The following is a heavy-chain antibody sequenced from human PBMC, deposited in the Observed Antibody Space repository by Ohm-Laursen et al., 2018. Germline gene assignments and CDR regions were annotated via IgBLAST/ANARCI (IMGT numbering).Heavy chain of an antibody. J-gene: IGHJ5*01. CDR1: GFSLRDYA. Sequence: SLRLSCTASGFSLRDYAMHWVRQAPGKGLQWVAVISYDGNEKFYADSVKGRFTISRDNSKNTLYLQMNSLRAEDTAVYHCAKAGGWSYSYELDSWGQGALVTVSS. V-gene: IGHV3-30*18. CDR3: AKAGGWSYSYELDS. D-gene: IGHD3-10*01. CDR2: ISYDGNEK.